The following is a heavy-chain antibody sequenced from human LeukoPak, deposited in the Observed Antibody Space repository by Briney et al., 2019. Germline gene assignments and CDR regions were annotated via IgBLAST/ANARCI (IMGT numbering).Heavy chain of an antibody. J-gene: IGHJ4*02. CDR3: ARGGAVAGTSFVRY. CDR2: INHSGST. D-gene: IGHD6-19*01. V-gene: IGHV4-34*01. CDR1: GGSFSGYY. Sequence: PSETLSLTCAVYGGSFSGYYWSWLRQPPGKGLEWIGEINHSGSTNYNPSLKSRVTISVDTSKNQFSLKLSSVTAADTAVYYCARGGAVAGTSFVRYWGQGTLVTVSS.